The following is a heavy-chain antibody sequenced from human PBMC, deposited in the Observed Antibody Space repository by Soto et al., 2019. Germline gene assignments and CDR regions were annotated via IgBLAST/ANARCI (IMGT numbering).Heavy chain of an antibody. CDR2: INHSGST. Sequence: SETLSLTCTVSGGSISSYYWSWIRQPPGKGLEWIGEINHSGSTNYNPSLKSRVTISVDTSKNQFSLRLSSVTAADTAVYYCARELVRGVIKGYYYYGMDVWGQGTTVTVSS. CDR1: GGSISSYY. CDR3: ARELVRGVIKGYYYYGMDV. J-gene: IGHJ6*02. V-gene: IGHV4-34*01. D-gene: IGHD3-10*01.